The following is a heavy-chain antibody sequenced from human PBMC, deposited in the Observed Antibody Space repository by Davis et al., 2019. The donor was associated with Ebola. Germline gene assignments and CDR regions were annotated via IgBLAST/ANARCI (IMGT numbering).Heavy chain of an antibody. CDR1: GGSISGRY. J-gene: IGHJ4*02. CDR3: AGEMIRDF. V-gene: IGHV4-59*08. CDR2: VFHNGIT. Sequence: MPSETLSLTCTVSGGSISGRYWSWIRQPPGKGMEWIGYVFHNGITGYSPSLHSRLTISIGTSENQFSLKLSSVTAADTAVYYCAGEMIRDFWGQGTLVTVSS. D-gene: IGHD3-10*01.